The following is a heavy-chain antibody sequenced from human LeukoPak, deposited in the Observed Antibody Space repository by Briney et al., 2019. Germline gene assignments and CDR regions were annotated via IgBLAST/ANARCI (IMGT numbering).Heavy chain of an antibody. V-gene: IGHV3-21*01. J-gene: IGHJ2*01. CDR1: GFSFSTYS. CDR2: ISSGGRYV. Sequence: PGGSLRLSCAASGFSFSTYSMNWVRQAPGKGLEWVSSISSGGRYVYYADSVKGRFTISRDNAKNSLYLQMNSLRAEDTAVYYCARGRGAYWYFDLWGRGTLVTVSS. D-gene: IGHD1-26*01. CDR3: ARGRGAYWYFDL.